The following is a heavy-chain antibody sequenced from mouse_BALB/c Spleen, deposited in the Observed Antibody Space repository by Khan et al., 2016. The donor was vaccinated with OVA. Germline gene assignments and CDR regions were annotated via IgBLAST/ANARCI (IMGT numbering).Heavy chain of an antibody. CDR3: ARVPLYCGYLDY. V-gene: IGHV5-17*02. Sequence: EVELVESGGGLVQPGGSRKLSCAVSGFTFSSFGMHWVRQAPEKGLVWVAYISSGSSTIYYAATVKGRFSISRDTPKNTLFLQMTSLRSEDTAMDYCARVPLYCGYLDYWGQGTTLTVSS. D-gene: IGHD1-1*01. J-gene: IGHJ2*01. CDR2: ISSGSSTI. CDR1: GFTFSSFG.